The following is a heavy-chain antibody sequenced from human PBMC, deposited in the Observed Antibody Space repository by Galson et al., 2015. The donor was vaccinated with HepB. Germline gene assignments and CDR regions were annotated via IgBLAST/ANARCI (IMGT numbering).Heavy chain of an antibody. CDR3: ARGGTINDYYYYYHMDV. CDR2: ISYDGSNK. Sequence: SLRLSCAASGFTFSSYAIHWVRQAPGKGLEWVAIISYDGSNKYYADYVKGRFTISRDNSKNTLYLQMNSLRAEDTAVYYCARGGTINDYYYYYHMDVRGQGTTVTVSS. J-gene: IGHJ6*02. CDR1: GFTFSSYA. D-gene: IGHD1-14*01. V-gene: IGHV3-30-3*01.